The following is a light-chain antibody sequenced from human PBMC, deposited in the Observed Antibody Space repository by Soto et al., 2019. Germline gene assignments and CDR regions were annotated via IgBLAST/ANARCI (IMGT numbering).Light chain of an antibody. CDR2: HAS. CDR3: QQYGTSRPIT. J-gene: IGKJ5*01. Sequence: EIVLTQSPGTLSLSPGERATLSCRASQSVAGSYLAWYQHKPGQAPRLLIYHASARASGTPDRFSGSGSGTDFTLIITRLEPEDFAVYYCQQYGTSRPITFGQGTRLEIK. CDR1: QSVAGSY. V-gene: IGKV3-20*01.